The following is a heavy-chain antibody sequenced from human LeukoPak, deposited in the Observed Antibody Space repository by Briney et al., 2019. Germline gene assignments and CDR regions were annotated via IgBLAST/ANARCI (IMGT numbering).Heavy chain of an antibody. D-gene: IGHD2-21*02. CDR2: IYSGGST. CDR3: ATECGGDCSLYFGL. V-gene: IGHV3-53*01. J-gene: IGHJ2*01. CDR1: GFTVSSNY. Sequence: PGGSLRLSCAASGFTVSSNYMSWVRQAPGKGLEWVSVIYSGGSTYYADSVKGRFTISRDNSKNTLYLQMNSLRAEDTAVYYCATECGGDCSLYFGLWGRGTLVTVSS.